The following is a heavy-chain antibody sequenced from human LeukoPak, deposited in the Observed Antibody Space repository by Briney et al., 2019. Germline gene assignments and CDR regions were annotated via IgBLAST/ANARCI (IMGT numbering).Heavy chain of an antibody. J-gene: IGHJ6*02. D-gene: IGHD4-17*01. CDR1: GYTFTGYY. CDR2: INPSGGST. V-gene: IGHV1-46*01. CDR3: AREDYGDSIYYGMDV. Sequence: ASVKVSCKASGYTFTGYYMHWVRQAPGQGLEWMGIINPSGGSTSYAQKFQGRVTMTRDTSTSTVYMELSSLRSEDTAVYYCAREDYGDSIYYGMDVWGQGTTVTVSS.